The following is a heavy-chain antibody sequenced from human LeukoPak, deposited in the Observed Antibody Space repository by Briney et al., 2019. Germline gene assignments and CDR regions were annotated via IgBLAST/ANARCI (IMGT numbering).Heavy chain of an antibody. Sequence: PSETLSLTCAVYGGSFSGYYWSWIRQPPGKGLEWIGEINHSGSTNSNPSLKSRVTISVGTSKNQFSLKLSSVTAANTAVYYCARGRMWIQLWENWFDPWGQGTLVTVSS. V-gene: IGHV4-34*01. CDR2: INHSGST. CDR3: ARGRMWIQLWENWFDP. J-gene: IGHJ5*02. D-gene: IGHD5-18*01. CDR1: GGSFSGYY.